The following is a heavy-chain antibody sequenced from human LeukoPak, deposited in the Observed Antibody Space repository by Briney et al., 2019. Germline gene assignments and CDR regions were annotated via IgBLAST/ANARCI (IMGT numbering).Heavy chain of an antibody. CDR1: GXTFSSYS. V-gene: IGHV3-21*01. J-gene: IGHJ4*02. CDR2: ISSSSSYI. D-gene: IGHD6-19*01. Sequence: LRLSXAXSGXTFSSYSMNWVRQAPGKGLEWVSSISSSSSYIYYADSVKGRFTISRDNAKNSLYLQMNSLRAEDTAVYYCAREPTVAGTFDYWGQGTLVTVSS. CDR3: AREPTVAGTFDY.